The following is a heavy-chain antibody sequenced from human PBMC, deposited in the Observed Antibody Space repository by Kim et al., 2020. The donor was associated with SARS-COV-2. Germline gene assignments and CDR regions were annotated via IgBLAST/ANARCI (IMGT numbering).Heavy chain of an antibody. CDR1: GFTFDEYA. CDR3: TKDRYCPSTNCSLDY. Sequence: GGSLRLSCAGSGFTFDEYAMHWVRQAPGKGLEWVSGISGNSGRIGYADSVKGRFTVSRDSARNSMYLQMNSLRTDDTAVYYCTKDRYCPSTNCSLDYWGQGTLVTVSS. CDR2: ISGNSGRI. V-gene: IGHV3-9*01. D-gene: IGHD2-2*01. J-gene: IGHJ4*02.